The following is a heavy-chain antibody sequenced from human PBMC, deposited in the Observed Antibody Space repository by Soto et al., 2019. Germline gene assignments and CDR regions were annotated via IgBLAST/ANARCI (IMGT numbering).Heavy chain of an antibody. CDR3: ARRRAVAARRHYYYYMDV. V-gene: IGHV4-59*08. J-gene: IGHJ6*03. CDR2: IYYSGST. D-gene: IGHD6-19*01. CDR1: GGSISSYY. Sequence: SETLSLTCTVSGGSISSYYWSWIRQPPGKGLEWIGYIYYSGSTNYNPPLKSRVTISVDTSKNQFSLKLSSVTAADTAVYYCARRRAVAARRHYYYYMDVWGKGTTVTVSS.